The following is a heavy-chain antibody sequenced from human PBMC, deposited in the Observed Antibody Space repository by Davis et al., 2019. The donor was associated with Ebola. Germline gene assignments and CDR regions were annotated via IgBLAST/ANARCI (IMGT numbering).Heavy chain of an antibody. D-gene: IGHD5-12*01. J-gene: IGHJ6*03. CDR1: GFTYSSYD. CDR2: IGTAGDT. CDR3: ARENQDIVATIQSDYMDV. Sequence: GESLKISCAASGFTYSSYDMHWVRQATGKGLEWVSAIGTAGDTYYPGSVKGRFTISRENAKNSLYLQMNSLRAGDTAVYYCARENQDIVATIQSDYMDVWGKGTTVTVSS. V-gene: IGHV3-13*01.